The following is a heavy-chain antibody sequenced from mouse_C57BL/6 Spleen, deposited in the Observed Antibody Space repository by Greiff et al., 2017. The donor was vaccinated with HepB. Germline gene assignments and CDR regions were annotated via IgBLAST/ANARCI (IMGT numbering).Heavy chain of an antibody. D-gene: IGHD2-3*01. J-gene: IGHJ3*01. CDR2: ISYSGST. V-gene: IGHV3-1*01. CDR3: ARDDGYYEAWFAY. Sequence: EVKVEESGPGMVKPSQSLSLTCTVTGYSITSGYDWHWIRHFPGNKLEWMGYISYSGSTNYNPSLKSRISITHDTSKNHFFLKLNSVTTEDTATYYCARDDGYYEAWFAYWGQGTLVTVSA. CDR1: GYSITSGYD.